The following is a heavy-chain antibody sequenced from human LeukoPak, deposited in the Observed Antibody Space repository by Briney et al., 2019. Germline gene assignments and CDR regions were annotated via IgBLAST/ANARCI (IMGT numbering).Heavy chain of an antibody. J-gene: IGHJ5*02. CDR2: IYTSGST. V-gene: IGHV4-4*07. CDR3: ARDLRYSSSINWFDP. D-gene: IGHD6-13*01. Sequence: SETLSLACTVSGGSISSYYWSWIRQPAGKGLEWIGRIYTSGSTNYNPSLKSRVTMSVDTSKNQFSLKLSSVTAADTAVYYCARDLRYSSSINWFDPWGQGTLVTVSS. CDR1: GGSISSYY.